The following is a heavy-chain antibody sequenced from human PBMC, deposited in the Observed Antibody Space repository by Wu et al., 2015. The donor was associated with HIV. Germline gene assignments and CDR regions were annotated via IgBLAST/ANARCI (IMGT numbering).Heavy chain of an antibody. D-gene: IGHD3-10*01. CDR1: GYILTGSY. V-gene: IGHV1-2*06. CDR3: ARAVGWGHYYNGEEKYYFDY. CDR2: INPNSGGA. J-gene: IGHJ4*02. Sequence: GASVKVSCKTSGYILTGSYIDWMRQAPGQGLEWMGRINPNSGGAKYAQNFQGRVTMTWDTSISTAYMELSRLRSDDTAVYYCARAVGWGHYYNGEEKYYFDYWGQGTLVTVSS.